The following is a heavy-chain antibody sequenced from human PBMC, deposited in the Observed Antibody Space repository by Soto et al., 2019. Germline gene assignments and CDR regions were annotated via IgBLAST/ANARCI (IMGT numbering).Heavy chain of an antibody. V-gene: IGHV1-69*13. Sequence: SVKVSCKASGGTFSSYAISWVRQAPGQGLEWMGGIIPIFGTANYAQKFQGRVTITADESTSTAYMELSSLRSEDTAVYYCARSITVAGTFDHGGYYYYGMDVWGQGTTVTVSS. CDR3: ARSITVAGTFDHGGYYYYGMDV. CDR2: IIPIFGTA. J-gene: IGHJ6*02. CDR1: GGTFSSYA. D-gene: IGHD6-19*01.